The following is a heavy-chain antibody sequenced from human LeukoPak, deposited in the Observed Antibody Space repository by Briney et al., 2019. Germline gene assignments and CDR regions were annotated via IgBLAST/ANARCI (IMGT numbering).Heavy chain of an antibody. V-gene: IGHV1-2*02. CDR3: AREDLYYGSGSSEFDY. CDR2: INPNSGGT. CDR1: GYSFTSHY. Sequence: ASVKVSCKASGYSFTSHYMHWVRQAPGQGLEWMGWINPNSGGTNYAQKFQGRVTMTRDTSISTAYMELSRLRSDDTAVYYCAREDLYYGSGSSEFDYWGQGTLVTVSS. J-gene: IGHJ4*02. D-gene: IGHD3-10*01.